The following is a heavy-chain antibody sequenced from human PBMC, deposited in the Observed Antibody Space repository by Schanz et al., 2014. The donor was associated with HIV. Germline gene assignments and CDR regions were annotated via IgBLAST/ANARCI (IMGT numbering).Heavy chain of an antibody. CDR2: MNPKSGNT. V-gene: IGHV1-8*01. Sequence: QVQLVQSGAEVKKPGASVKVSCKASGYTFSANDINWVRQATGQGLEWMGWMNPKSGNTGFAQKFQGRVTLTRNTSISTAYMELSSLRSEDTAVYYCASLVGATGLELDYWGQGTLVTVSS. CDR3: ASLVGATGLELDY. J-gene: IGHJ4*02. D-gene: IGHD1-26*01. CDR1: GYTFSAND.